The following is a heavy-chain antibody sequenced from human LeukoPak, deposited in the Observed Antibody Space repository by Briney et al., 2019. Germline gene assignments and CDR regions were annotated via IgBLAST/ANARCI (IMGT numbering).Heavy chain of an antibody. J-gene: IGHJ1*01. Sequence: SETLSLTCTVSGGSISSYYWSWVRQPPGEGLEWIGYIYYSGSTNYNPSLKSRVTISLDTSKNQFSLKLSSVTAADTAVYDCARTGSGYSTNFQHWGQGTLVTVSS. CDR1: GGSISSYY. D-gene: IGHD6-13*01. CDR2: IYYSGST. V-gene: IGHV4-59*01. CDR3: ARTGSGYSTNFQH.